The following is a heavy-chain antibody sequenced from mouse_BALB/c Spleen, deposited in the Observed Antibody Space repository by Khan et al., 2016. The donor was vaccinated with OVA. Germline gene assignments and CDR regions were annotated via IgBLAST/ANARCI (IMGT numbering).Heavy chain of an antibody. V-gene: IGHV9-1*02. J-gene: IGHJ1*01. CDR2: INTYTGEP. CDR3: ARGASYWYFDG. Sequence: QIQLVQSGPELKKPGETVKISCKASGYTFTNYGMNWVKQAPGKGLKWMGWINTYTGEPTYTDDFKGRFAFSLETSASTAYLQINNLKNEDMATXVGARGASYWYFDGWGAGTTVTVSS. CDR1: GYTFTNYG.